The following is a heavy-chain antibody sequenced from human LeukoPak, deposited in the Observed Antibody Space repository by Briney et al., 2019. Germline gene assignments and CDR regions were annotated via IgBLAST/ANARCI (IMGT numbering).Heavy chain of an antibody. D-gene: IGHD4-23*01. CDR1: GYTLASYD. Sequence: ASVKVSCKASGYTLASYDTNWVRQATGQGLEWMGWMNPNSGTTGYAQKFQDRITLTRDTSISTAYMELSSLTSDDTAVYYCARDYGGNSGWFDPWGQGTLVTVSS. CDR2: MNPNSGTT. V-gene: IGHV1-8*01. J-gene: IGHJ5*02. CDR3: ARDYGGNSGWFDP.